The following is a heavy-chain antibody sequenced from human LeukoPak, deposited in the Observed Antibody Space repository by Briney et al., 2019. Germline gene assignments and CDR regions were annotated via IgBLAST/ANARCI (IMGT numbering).Heavy chain of an antibody. CDR1: GYTFYRFY. J-gene: IGHJ4*02. CDR2: LNPSGVCT. V-gene: IGHV1-46*02. D-gene: IGHD4-17*01. Sequence: GASVKVSCKASGYTFYRFYMHWVRQAPGQGLEWMGILNPSGVCTSYEQKFPGRVTLTRDTSTSTAYRELSSLSCEVTAVYYCARDPIYGDYVGLLVASDYWGQGTLVTVSS. CDR3: ARDPIYGDYVGLLVASDY.